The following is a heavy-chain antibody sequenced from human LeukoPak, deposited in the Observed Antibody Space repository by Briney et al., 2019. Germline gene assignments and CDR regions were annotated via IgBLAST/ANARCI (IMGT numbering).Heavy chain of an antibody. Sequence: KASETLSLTCTVSGGSIGSGGYYWSWIRQHPGKGLEWIGYIYYSGSTYYNPSLKSRPTISVDTSKNQFSLKLSSVTAADTAVYYCARVSWDYYFDYWGQGTLVTVSS. CDR1: GGSIGSGGYY. V-gene: IGHV4-31*03. CDR2: IYYSGST. J-gene: IGHJ4*02. CDR3: ARVSWDYYFDY. D-gene: IGHD1-26*01.